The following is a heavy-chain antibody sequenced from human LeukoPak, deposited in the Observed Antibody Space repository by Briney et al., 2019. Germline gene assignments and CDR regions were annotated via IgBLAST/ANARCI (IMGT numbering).Heavy chain of an antibody. CDR2: ISYDGSNK. V-gene: IGHV3-30-3*01. Sequence: SGGSLRLSCAASGFTFSSYAMHWVRQAPGKGLEWVAVISYDGSNKYYADSVKGRFTISRDNSKNTLYLQMNSLRAEDTAVYYCARYSSWFGELSKNWFDPWGQGTLVTVSS. J-gene: IGHJ5*02. CDR1: GFTFSSYA. CDR3: ARYSSWFGELSKNWFDP. D-gene: IGHD3-10*01.